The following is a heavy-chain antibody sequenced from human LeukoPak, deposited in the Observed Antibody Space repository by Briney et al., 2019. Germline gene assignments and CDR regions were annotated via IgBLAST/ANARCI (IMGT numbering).Heavy chain of an antibody. CDR3: ARALHSPSNWFDP. CDR1: GGTFSSYA. J-gene: IGHJ5*02. D-gene: IGHD2-21*01. V-gene: IGHV1-69*04. CDR2: IIPILGIA. Sequence: SVKVSCKASGGTFSSYAISWVRQAPGQGLEWMGRIIPILGIANYAQKFQGRVTITADKSTSTAYMELSSLRSEDTAVYYCARALHSPSNWFDPWDQGTLVTVSS.